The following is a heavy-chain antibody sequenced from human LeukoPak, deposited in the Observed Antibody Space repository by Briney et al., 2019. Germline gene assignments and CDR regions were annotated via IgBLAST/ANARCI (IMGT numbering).Heavy chain of an antibody. J-gene: IGHJ4*02. CDR3: ARDMVYRYRWYFDY. CDR2: ISSSSSTI. CDR1: GFTFSSYS. Sequence: GGSWRLSCAASGFTFSSYSRNWVGQAQGKGREGVSYISSSSSTINYADSVKGRFTISRDNAKNSLYLQMNSLRDEDTAVYYCARDMVYRYRWYFDYWGQGTLVTVSS. V-gene: IGHV3-48*02. D-gene: IGHD2-8*01.